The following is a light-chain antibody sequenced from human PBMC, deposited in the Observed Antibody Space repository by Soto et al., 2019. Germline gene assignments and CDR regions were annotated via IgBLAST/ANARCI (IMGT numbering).Light chain of an antibody. CDR2: DVT. V-gene: IGLV2-14*01. Sequence: QSALNQPASVSGSPGQSITISCTGTSGDVGGYNYVSWYQRHPGKAPKLIIYDVTNRPSGVSDRFSGFKSGNTASLTISGLRAEDEGDYYCSSYISRTFVVFGGGTKLTV. CDR1: SGDVGGYNY. CDR3: SSYISRTFVV. J-gene: IGLJ2*01.